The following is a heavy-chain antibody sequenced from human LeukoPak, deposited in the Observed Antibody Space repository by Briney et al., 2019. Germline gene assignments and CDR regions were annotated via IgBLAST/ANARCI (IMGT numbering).Heavy chain of an antibody. J-gene: IGHJ4*02. Sequence: ASVKVSCRASGYTFTSYGISWVRQAPGQGLEWMGWISAYNGNTNYAQKLQGRVTMTTDTSTSTAYMELRSLRSDDTAVYYCARAPYYYDSSGYYLHPDFDYWGQGTLVTVSS. CDR3: ARAPYYYDSSGYYLHPDFDY. D-gene: IGHD3-22*01. V-gene: IGHV1-18*01. CDR2: ISAYNGNT. CDR1: GYTFTSYG.